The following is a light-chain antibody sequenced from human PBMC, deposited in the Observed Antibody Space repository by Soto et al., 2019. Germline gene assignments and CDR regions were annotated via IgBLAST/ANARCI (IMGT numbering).Light chain of an antibody. Sequence: DIPMTQSPSTLSASVGDRVTITCRASQSISNWLAWYQQKPGKAPNLLIYKASSLESGVPSRFSGSGSGTEFTLTISSLQTDDFATYYCQQYNTCPLTFGGGTKVEIK. CDR1: QSISNW. V-gene: IGKV1-5*03. J-gene: IGKJ4*01. CDR3: QQYNTCPLT. CDR2: KAS.